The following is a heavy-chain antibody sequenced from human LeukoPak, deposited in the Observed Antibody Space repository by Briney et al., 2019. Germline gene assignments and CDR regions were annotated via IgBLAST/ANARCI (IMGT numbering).Heavy chain of an antibody. CDR1: GYTSTSYY. D-gene: IGHD6-19*01. V-gene: IGHV1-46*01. Sequence: ASVKVSCKASGYTSTSYYMHWVRQAPGQGLEWMGIINPSGGSTSYAQKFQGRVTMTRDTSTSTVYMELSSLRSEDTAVYYCARPMGIAVAGTPSFAYYFDYWGQGTLVTVSS. J-gene: IGHJ4*02. CDR2: INPSGGST. CDR3: ARPMGIAVAGTPSFAYYFDY.